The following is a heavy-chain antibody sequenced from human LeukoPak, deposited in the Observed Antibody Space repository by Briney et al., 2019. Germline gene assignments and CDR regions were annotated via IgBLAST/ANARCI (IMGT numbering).Heavy chain of an antibody. D-gene: IGHD6-13*01. CDR2: IYYSGST. Sequence: PSETLSLTCTVSGGSISSSSYYWGWIRQPPGKGLEWTGSIYYSGSTYYNPSLKSRVTISVDTSKNQFSLKLSSVTAADTAVYYCARLGSWYYFDYWGQGTLVTVSS. CDR3: ARLGSWYYFDY. J-gene: IGHJ4*02. CDR1: GGSISSSSYY. V-gene: IGHV4-39*01.